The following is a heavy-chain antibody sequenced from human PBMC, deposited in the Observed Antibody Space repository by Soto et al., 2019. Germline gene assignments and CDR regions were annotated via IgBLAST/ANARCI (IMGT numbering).Heavy chain of an antibody. CDR1: GGSISSGGYS. Sequence: SETLSLTCAVSGGSISSGGYSWSWIRQPPGKGLEWIGYIYHSGSTYYNPSLKSRVTISVDRSKNQFSLKLSSVTAADTAVYYCAREDIVATIIDYWGQGTLVTRLL. CDR2: IYHSGST. V-gene: IGHV4-30-2*01. CDR3: AREDIVATIIDY. D-gene: IGHD5-12*01. J-gene: IGHJ4*02.